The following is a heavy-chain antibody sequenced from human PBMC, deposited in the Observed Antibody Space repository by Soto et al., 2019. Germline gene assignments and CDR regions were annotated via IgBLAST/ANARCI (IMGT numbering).Heavy chain of an antibody. CDR2: IYHSGST. CDR3: ARDVSDSGWLDC. D-gene: IGHD5-12*01. Sequence: SETXSLTCAVSGGSISSGGYSWSWIRQPPGKGLEWIGYIYHSGSTYYNPSLKSRVTISIDTSNNQFSLKLSSVTAADTAVYYCARDVSDSGWLDCWGQGTLVTVSS. V-gene: IGHV4-30-2*01. CDR1: GGSISSGGYS. J-gene: IGHJ4*02.